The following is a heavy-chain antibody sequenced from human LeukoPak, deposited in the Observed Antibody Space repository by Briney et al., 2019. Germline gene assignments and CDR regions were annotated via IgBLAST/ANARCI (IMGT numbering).Heavy chain of an antibody. J-gene: IGHJ6*03. D-gene: IGHD4-11*01. V-gene: IGHV1-69*05. CDR3: ARRSSSMTTVKHYYYYYMDV. CDR2: IIPIFGTA. CDR1: GGTFSSYA. Sequence: GSSVKVSCKASGGTFSSYAISWVRQAPGQGLEWMGGIIPIFGTANYAQKFQGRVTITTDESTSTAYMELSSLRSEDTAVYYCARRSSSMTTVKHYYYYYMDVWGKGTTVTVSS.